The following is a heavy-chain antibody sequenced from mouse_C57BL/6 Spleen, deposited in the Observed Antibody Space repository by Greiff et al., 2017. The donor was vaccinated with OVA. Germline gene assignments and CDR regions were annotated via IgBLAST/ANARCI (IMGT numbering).Heavy chain of an antibody. V-gene: IGHV1-50*01. CDR1: GYTFTSYW. CDR3: ARGGAQATGAMDY. J-gene: IGHJ4*01. D-gene: IGHD3-2*02. CDR2: IDPSDSYT. Sequence: QVQLQQPGAELVKPGASVKLSCKASGYTFTSYWMQWVKQRPGQGLEWIGEIDPSDSYTNYNQKFKGKATLTVDTSSSTAYMQLSSLTSEDSAVYYCARGGAQATGAMDYWGQGTSVTVSS.